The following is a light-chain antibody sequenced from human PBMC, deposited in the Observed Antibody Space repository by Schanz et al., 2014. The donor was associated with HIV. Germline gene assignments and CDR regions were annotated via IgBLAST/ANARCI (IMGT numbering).Light chain of an antibody. V-gene: IGKV1-5*03. CDR3: QQYSNYPHT. CDR2: QAS. Sequence: IQMTQSPSTVSASVGDRVTITCRASQTIGRFLAWYQQKPGSAPVLLIYQASTLETGVPSRFSGSGSGTEFTLTISSLQPDDFATYYCQQYSNYPHTFGQGTKLDIK. J-gene: IGKJ2*01. CDR1: QTIGRF.